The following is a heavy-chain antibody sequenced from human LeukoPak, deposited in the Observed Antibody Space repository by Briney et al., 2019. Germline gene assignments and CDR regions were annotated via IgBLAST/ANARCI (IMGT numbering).Heavy chain of an antibody. CDR3: AKDRGWEPSFFDY. J-gene: IGHJ4*02. Sequence: PGGSLGLSCAASGFTFDDYAMHWVRQAPGKGLEWVSGISWNSGSIGYADSVKGRFTISRDNAKNSLYLQMNSLRAEDTALYYCAKDRGWEPSFFDYWGQGTLVTVSS. D-gene: IGHD1-26*01. CDR2: ISWNSGSI. CDR1: GFTFDDYA. V-gene: IGHV3-9*01.